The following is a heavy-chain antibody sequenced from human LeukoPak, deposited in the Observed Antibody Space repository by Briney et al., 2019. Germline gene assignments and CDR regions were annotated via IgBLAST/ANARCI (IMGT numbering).Heavy chain of an antibody. Sequence: PSQTLSLTCTVSGVSMSTYYWSWIRQSPGKGLEWIAYIRYTGSTNNNPSLKGRLAISVDTSKNQFSLTLSSVTAADTAVYYCARDIYGSGYGFFDYWGQGVLVTVSS. CDR1: GVSMSTYY. D-gene: IGHD3-10*01. V-gene: IGHV4-59*13. CDR2: IRYTGST. CDR3: ARDIYGSGYGFFDY. J-gene: IGHJ4*02.